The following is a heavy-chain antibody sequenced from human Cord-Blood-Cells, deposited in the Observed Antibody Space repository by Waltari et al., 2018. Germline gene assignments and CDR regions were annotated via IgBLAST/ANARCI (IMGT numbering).Heavy chain of an antibody. J-gene: IGHJ3*02. CDR3: AKYGSGDAFDI. Sequence: EVQLVESGGGLVQPGRSLRLSCAAYGFTFDDYAMHWVRQAPGKGLEWVSGISWNSGSIGYADSVKGRFTISRDNAKNSLYLQMNSLRAEDMALYYCAKYGSGDAFDIWGQGTMVTVSS. CDR1: GFTFDDYA. D-gene: IGHD3-3*01. V-gene: IGHV3-9*03. CDR2: ISWNSGSI.